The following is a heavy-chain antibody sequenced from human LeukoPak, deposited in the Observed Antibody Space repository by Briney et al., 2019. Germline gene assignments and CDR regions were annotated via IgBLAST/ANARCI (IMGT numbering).Heavy chain of an antibody. D-gene: IGHD3-10*01. J-gene: IGHJ4*02. CDR1: GFTFSNYE. Sequence: GGSLRLSCAASGFTFSNYEMHWVRQAPGKVLEWVSYISSSGSDIYYADSVKGRFTISRDNAKNSLYLQMNSLRAEDTAVYYCARERDPSMVRGVILPYWGQGTLVTVSS. CDR2: ISSSGSDI. V-gene: IGHV3-48*03. CDR3: ARERDPSMVRGVILPY.